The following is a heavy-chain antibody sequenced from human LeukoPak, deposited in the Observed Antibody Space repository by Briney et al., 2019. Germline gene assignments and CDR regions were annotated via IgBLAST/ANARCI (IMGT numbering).Heavy chain of an antibody. V-gene: IGHV3-53*01. D-gene: IGHD6-19*01. CDR2: IYSGGST. Sequence: GGSLRLSCAASGFTVSSNYMSWVRQAPGKGLEWVSVIYSGGSTYYADSVKGRFTISRDNSKNTLYLQMNSLRAEDTAVYYCARPNETTGYSSGWYLGAAFDIWGQGTMVTVSS. CDR3: ARPNETTGYSSGWYLGAAFDI. CDR1: GFTVSSNY. J-gene: IGHJ3*02.